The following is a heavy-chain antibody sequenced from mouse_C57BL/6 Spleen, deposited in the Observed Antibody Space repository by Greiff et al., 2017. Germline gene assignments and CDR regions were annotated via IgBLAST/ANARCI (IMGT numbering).Heavy chain of an antibody. CDR2: ISSGGDYI. CDR3: TRDRHSNYGAYAMDY. Sequence: EVKLMESGEGLVKPGGSLKLSCAASGFTFSSYAMSWVRQTPEKRLEWVAYISSGGDYIYYADTVKGRFTISRDNARNTLYLQMSSLKSEDTAMYYCTRDRHSNYGAYAMDYWGQGTSVTVSS. D-gene: IGHD2-5*01. CDR1: GFTFSSYA. V-gene: IGHV5-9-1*02. J-gene: IGHJ4*01.